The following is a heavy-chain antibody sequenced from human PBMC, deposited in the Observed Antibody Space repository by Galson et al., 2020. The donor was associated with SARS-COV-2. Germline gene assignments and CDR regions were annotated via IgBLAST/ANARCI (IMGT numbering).Heavy chain of an antibody. Sequence: ASVKVSCKASGYTFTYYAISWVRLAPGQGLEYMGWISTYNGNTDYAQKFQDRITMTTDTSTSTAYMELRSVTSDDTAIYYCARDDYGSVSYDHAALDYWGLGTLVTVSS. D-gene: IGHD3-10*01. CDR1: GYTFTYYA. CDR3: ARDDYGSVSYDHAALDY. V-gene: IGHV1-18*01. CDR2: ISTYNGNT. J-gene: IGHJ4*02.